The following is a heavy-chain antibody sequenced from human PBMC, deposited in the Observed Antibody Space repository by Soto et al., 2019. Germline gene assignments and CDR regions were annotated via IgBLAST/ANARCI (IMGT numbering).Heavy chain of an antibody. CDR3: ARDHLNYYDSSGYGNAFDI. J-gene: IGHJ3*02. V-gene: IGHV1-18*01. Sequence: ASVKVSCKASGYTFTSYGISWVRQAPGQGLEWMGWISAYNGNTNYAQKLQGRVTMTTDTSTSTAYMELRSLRSDDTAVYYCARDHLNYYDSSGYGNAFDIWGQGTMVNVSS. D-gene: IGHD3-22*01. CDR2: ISAYNGNT. CDR1: GYTFTSYG.